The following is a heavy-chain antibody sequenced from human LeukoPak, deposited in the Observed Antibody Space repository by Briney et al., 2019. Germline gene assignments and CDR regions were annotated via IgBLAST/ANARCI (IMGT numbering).Heavy chain of an antibody. CDR3: ATSVGDGYDSN. Sequence: PGGSLRLSCAASGFTFSSYWMSWVRQAPGKGLEWVANIKQDGSEKYHVDSVKGRFTISRDNAKNSLYLQMNSLRAEDTAVYYCATSVGDGYDSNWGQGTLVTVSS. V-gene: IGHV3-7*01. D-gene: IGHD5-12*01. CDR2: IKQDGSEK. CDR1: GFTFSSYW. J-gene: IGHJ4*02.